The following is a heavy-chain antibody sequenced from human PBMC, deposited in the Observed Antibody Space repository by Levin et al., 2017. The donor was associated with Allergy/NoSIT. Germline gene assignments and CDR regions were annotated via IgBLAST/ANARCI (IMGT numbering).Heavy chain of an antibody. V-gene: IGHV4-31*03. CDR3: ARAPAHNYELENWFDP. CDR2: IYYSGST. Sequence: SETLSLTCTVSGGSISSGGYYWSWIRQHPGKGLEWIGYIYYSGSTYYNPSLKSRVTISVDTSKNQFSLKLSSVTAADTAVYYCARAPAHNYELENWFDPWGQGTLVTVSS. D-gene: IGHD1-1*01. J-gene: IGHJ5*02. CDR1: GGSISSGGYY.